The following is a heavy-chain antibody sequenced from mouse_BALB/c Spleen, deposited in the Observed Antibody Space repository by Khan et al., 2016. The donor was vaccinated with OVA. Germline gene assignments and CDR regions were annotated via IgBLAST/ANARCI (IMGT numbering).Heavy chain of an antibody. CDR2: IRNKANYYTT. V-gene: IGHV7-3*02. Sequence: EVQLVESGGGLVQPGGSLRLSCATSGFTFTDYYMSWVRQPPGKALEWLGFIRNKANYYTTEYITSVKGRFTISRDNSQSILYLQMNTLRAEDSATYFCARDGVQYNGYDAMDYWGQGTSVTVSS. J-gene: IGHJ4*01. CDR3: ARDGVQYNGYDAMDY. D-gene: IGHD1-3*01. CDR1: GFTFTDYY.